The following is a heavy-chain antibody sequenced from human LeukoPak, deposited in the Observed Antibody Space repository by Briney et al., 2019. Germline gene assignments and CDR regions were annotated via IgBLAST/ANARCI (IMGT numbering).Heavy chain of an antibody. J-gene: IGHJ6*03. CDR3: ARVKEQRLVPHYYYYYMDV. CDR2: IYTSGST. CDR1: GGSISSGSYY. D-gene: IGHD6-13*01. Sequence: SETLSLTCTVSGGSISSGSYYWSWIRQPAGKGLEWIGRIYTSGSTNYNPSLKSRVTISVDTSKNQFSLKLSSVTAADTAVYYCARVKEQRLVPHYYYYYMDVWGKGTTVTVSS. V-gene: IGHV4-61*02.